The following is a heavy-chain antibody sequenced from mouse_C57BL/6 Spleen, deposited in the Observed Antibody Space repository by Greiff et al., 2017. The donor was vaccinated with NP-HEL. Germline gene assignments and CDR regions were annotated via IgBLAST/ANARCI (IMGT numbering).Heavy chain of an antibody. V-gene: IGHV1-26*01. CDR3: ARGLYYGSSYSY. D-gene: IGHD1-1*01. J-gene: IGHJ2*01. CDR2: INPNNGGT. Sequence: EVQLQQSGPELVKPGASVKISCKASGYTFTDYYMNWVKQSHGKSLEWIGDINPNNGGTSYNQKFKGKATLTVDKSSSTAYMELRSLTSEDSAVYYCARGLYYGSSYSYWGQGTTLTVSS. CDR1: GYTFTDYY.